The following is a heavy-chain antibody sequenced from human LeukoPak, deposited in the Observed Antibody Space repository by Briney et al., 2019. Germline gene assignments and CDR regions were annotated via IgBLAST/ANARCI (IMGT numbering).Heavy chain of an antibody. D-gene: IGHD3-16*01. CDR3: ARGGGLDV. V-gene: IGHV3-7*03. Sequence: GGSLRLSCAASGFTFSSYWMNWARQAPGKGLEWVDSINHNGNVNYYGDSVKGRFTISRDNAKNSGYLQMSNLGAEDTAVYFCARGGGLDVWGQGATVTVSS. CDR1: GFTFSSYW. CDR2: INHNGNVN. J-gene: IGHJ6*02.